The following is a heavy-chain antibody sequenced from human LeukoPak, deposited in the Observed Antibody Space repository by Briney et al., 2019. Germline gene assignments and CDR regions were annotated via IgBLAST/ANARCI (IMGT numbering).Heavy chain of an antibody. D-gene: IGHD5-24*01. J-gene: IGHJ4*02. CDR3: ARDLAYNYGDPHYFDY. CDR2: ISVYNGNT. Sequence: GASVKVSCKASGYTFSNYGISWVRQAPGQGLEWMGWISVYNGNTNYAQKFQGRVTMTTDTSMTTAYMEMRSLRSDDTAVYYCARDLAYNYGDPHYFDYWGQGTLVTVSS. V-gene: IGHV1-18*01. CDR1: GYTFSNYG.